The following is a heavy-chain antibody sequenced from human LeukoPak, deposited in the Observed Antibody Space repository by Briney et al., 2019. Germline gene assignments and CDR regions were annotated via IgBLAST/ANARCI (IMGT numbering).Heavy chain of an antibody. CDR1: GFTFSSYS. CDR3: ASQGRSGSGSYYIPYYYYYMDV. Sequence: GGSLRLSCAASGFTFSSYSMNWVRQAPGKGLEWVSSISDSSSYIYYADSVKGRFIISRDNAKNSLYLQMNSLRAEDTAVYYCASQGRSGSGSYYIPYYYYYMDVWGKGTTVTVSS. J-gene: IGHJ6*03. CDR2: ISDSSSYI. D-gene: IGHD3-10*01. V-gene: IGHV3-21*01.